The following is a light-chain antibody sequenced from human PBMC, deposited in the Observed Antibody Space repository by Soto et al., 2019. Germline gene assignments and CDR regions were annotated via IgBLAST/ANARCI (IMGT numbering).Light chain of an antibody. CDR2: EVT. Sequence: QSALTQPASVSGSPGQSITISCTGTSSDVGGYKYVSWYQQHPGKAPKLMIYEVTNRPSGVSNRFSGSKSGNTASLTISGLHTEDEADYYCSSFAGSPVVFGGGTKLTVL. CDR1: SSDVGGYKY. CDR3: SSFAGSPVV. V-gene: IGLV2-14*01. J-gene: IGLJ2*01.